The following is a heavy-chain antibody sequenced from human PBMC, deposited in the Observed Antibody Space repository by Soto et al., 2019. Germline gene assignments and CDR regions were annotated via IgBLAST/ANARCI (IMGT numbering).Heavy chain of an antibody. CDR2: MFYGGST. V-gene: IGHV3-66*01. Sequence: EVQLVESGGGLVQPGGSLRLSCAASGFTVSTHYMTWVRQAPGKGLEWVSVMFYGGSTYYAASVKGRFTISRDDSKNTRYLQKHSLRAEDTAVYYCATTGMGVTLYYYYHGMDVWGQGTTVTVSS. CDR3: ATTGMGVTLYYYYHGMDV. D-gene: IGHD1-26*01. CDR1: GFTVSTHY. J-gene: IGHJ6*02.